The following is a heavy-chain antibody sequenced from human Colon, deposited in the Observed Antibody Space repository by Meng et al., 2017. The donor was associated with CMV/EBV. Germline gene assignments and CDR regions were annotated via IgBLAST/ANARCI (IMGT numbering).Heavy chain of an antibody. CDR1: TFTSYD. V-gene: IGHV1-8*01. D-gene: IGHD3-3*01. J-gene: IGHJ5*02. Sequence: TFTSYDLNWVRRATGQGLEWIGWMNPKNGYTGSAQKFQGRVTMTMNTSISTAYMELSSLRSDDTAVYYCARGPNYDFWSGYTKWFDPWGQGTLVTVSS. CDR3: ARGPNYDFWSGYTKWFDP. CDR2: MNPKNGYT.